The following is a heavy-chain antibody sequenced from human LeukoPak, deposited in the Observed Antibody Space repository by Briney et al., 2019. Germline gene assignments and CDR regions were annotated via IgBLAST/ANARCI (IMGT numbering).Heavy chain of an antibody. J-gene: IGHJ4*02. CDR2: ISGSGGST. V-gene: IGHV3-23*01. D-gene: IGHD3-22*01. CDR1: GFTFSSYA. CDR3: AKGTTYIYYPDSSGYPPAWDY. Sequence: QTGGSLRLSCAASGFTFSSYAMSWVRQAPGTGLEWVSAISGSGGSTYYADSVKGRFTISRDNSKNTLYLQMNSLRAEDTAVYYCAKGTTYIYYPDSSGYPPAWDYWGQGTLVTVSS.